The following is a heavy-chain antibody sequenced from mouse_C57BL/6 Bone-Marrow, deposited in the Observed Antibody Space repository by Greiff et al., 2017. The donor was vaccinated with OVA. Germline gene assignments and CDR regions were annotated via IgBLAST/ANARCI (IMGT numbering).Heavy chain of an antibody. CDR2: IFPGSGST. Sequence: QVQLQQSGPELVKPGASVKISCKASGYTFTDYYINWVKQRPGQGLEWIGWIFPGSGSTYYNEKFKGKATLTVDKSSSTAYMLLSSLTSEDSAVDFGARPGDYPCYYAMDYWGQGTSVTVSA. CDR3: ARPGDYPCYYAMDY. D-gene: IGHD5-5*01. J-gene: IGHJ4*01. CDR1: GYTFTDYY. V-gene: IGHV1-75*01.